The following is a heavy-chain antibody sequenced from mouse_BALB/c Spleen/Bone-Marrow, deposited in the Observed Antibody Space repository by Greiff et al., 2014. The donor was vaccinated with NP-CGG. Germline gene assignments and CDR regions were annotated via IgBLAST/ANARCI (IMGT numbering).Heavy chain of an antibody. CDR1: GYTFTSYY. CDR2: IYPGNVNT. CDR3: ARDTIDY. J-gene: IGHJ4*01. V-gene: IGHV1S56*01. Sequence: QVQLKQSGPELVKPGASVRISCKASGYTFTSYYIHWVKQRPGQGLEWIGWIYPGNVNTKYNEKFKGKATLTAGKSSSTAYMQLSSLTSEDSAVYFCARDTIDYWGQGTSVTVSS.